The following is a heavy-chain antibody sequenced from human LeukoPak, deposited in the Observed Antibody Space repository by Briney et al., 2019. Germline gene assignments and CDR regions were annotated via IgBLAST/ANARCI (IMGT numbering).Heavy chain of an antibody. J-gene: IGHJ3*02. CDR1: GYTFTGYY. V-gene: IGHV1-2*06. Sequence: ASVKVSCKASGYTFTGYYMHWVRQAPGQGLEWMGRTNPNSGGTNYAQKFQGRVTMTRDTSISTAYMELSRLRSDDTAVYYCALTTTGTNDAFDIWGQGTMVTVSS. CDR3: ALTTTGTNDAFDI. CDR2: TNPNSGGT. D-gene: IGHD4-17*01.